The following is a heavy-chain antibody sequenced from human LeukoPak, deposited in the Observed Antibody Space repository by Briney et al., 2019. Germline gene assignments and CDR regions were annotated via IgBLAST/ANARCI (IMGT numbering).Heavy chain of an antibody. J-gene: IGHJ4*02. D-gene: IGHD3-3*01. Sequence: HAGGSLRLSCAASGFTFSSYAMSWVRQAPGKGLEWVSAISGSGGSTYYADSVKGRFTISRDNSKNTLYLQMNSLRAEDTAVYYCAKFYDFWSGYSAGPYYFDYWGQGTLVTVSS. CDR1: GFTFSSYA. V-gene: IGHV3-23*01. CDR3: AKFYDFWSGYSAGPYYFDY. CDR2: ISGSGGST.